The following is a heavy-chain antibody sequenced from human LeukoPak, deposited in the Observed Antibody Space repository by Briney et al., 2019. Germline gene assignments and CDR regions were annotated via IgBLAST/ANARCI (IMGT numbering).Heavy chain of an antibody. CDR2: MRPTDAYT. CDR3: VREGAVALKHFDL. CDR1: GFSLTNNY. D-gene: IGHD6-19*01. Sequence: ASVKVSCKAFGFSLTNNYMHWVRQAPGQGLEWMGYMRPTDAYTGYAPKFQGRVTVTRDTSTNTLYMELSSLGSDDTAVYYCVREGAVALKHFDLWGQGTLLTASS. J-gene: IGHJ4*02. V-gene: IGHV1-46*01.